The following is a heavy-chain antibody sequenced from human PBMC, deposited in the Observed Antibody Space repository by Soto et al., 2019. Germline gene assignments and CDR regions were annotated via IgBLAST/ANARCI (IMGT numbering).Heavy chain of an antibody. CDR3: TSVATISVT. D-gene: IGHD5-12*01. Sequence: EVQLVESGGGLVQPGGSLKLSCAASGFSFSDSGIHWVRQASGKGLEWVGRIRSKTNNYATAYAASVRGRFTVSRDDSKSTAYLQMNSLKTEDTDVYYCTSVATISVTGGQGTLVTVSS. V-gene: IGHV3-73*02. J-gene: IGHJ4*02. CDR2: IRSKTNNYAT. CDR1: GFSFSDSG.